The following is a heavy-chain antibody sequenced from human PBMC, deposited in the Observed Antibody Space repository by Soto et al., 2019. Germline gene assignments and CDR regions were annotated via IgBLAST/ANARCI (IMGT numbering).Heavy chain of an antibody. Sequence: EVQLLESGGGLVQPGGSLRLSCAASGFTFSKYALSWVRQAPGKGLGWVSAISGSGGTTHYADSVKGRVTISRDNSKDTVFLQMNSLRAEDTAVYSCAKYYYDRSGSPLAFDYWGQGTLVTVSS. CDR3: AKYYYDRSGSPLAFDY. CDR1: GFTFSKYA. J-gene: IGHJ4*02. CDR2: ISGSGGTT. V-gene: IGHV3-23*01. D-gene: IGHD3-22*01.